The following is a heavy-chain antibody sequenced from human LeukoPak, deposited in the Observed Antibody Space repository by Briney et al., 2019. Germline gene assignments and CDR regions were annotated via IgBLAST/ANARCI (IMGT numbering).Heavy chain of an antibody. J-gene: IGHJ4*02. CDR2: ISGSGGRP. V-gene: IGHV3-23*01. CDR1: GFTFGSYA. CDR3: AKAQHSSIWGYFDY. Sequence: GGSLRLSCAASGFTFGSYAMSWVRQAPGQGLEWVSIISGSGGRPYYADTVKGRFTISRDNSKNTLYLQMNSLRAEDTAVFYCAKAQHSSIWGYFDYWGQGTLVTVSS. D-gene: IGHD6-13*01.